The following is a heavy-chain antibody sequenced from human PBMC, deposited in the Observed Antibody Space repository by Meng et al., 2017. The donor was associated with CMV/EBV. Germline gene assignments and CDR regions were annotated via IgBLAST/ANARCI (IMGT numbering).Heavy chain of an antibody. CDR3: ARVSYDFWSAVRGYYYYGMDV. V-gene: IGHV3-23*01. Sequence: GGSLRLSCAASGIIFSAYAVTWVRQAPGKGLEWVSSITANGGRTYYADSVKGRFTISRDNSKNTLYLQMNSLRAEDTAVYYCARVSYDFWSAVRGYYYYGMDVWGQGTTVTVSS. D-gene: IGHD3-3*01. J-gene: IGHJ6*02. CDR1: GIIFSAYA. CDR2: ITANGGRT.